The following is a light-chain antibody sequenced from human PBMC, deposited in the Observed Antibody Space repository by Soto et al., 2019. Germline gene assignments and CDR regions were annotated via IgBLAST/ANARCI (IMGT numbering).Light chain of an antibody. Sequence: EIVMTQSPATLSVSPGERATLSCRASQSISSNLAWYQQKPGQAPRLLMVGASTRATGIPARFSGSGSGTEFTLTISSLQSEDFAVYYCQQYNNWPPYTFGQGTKLEIK. V-gene: IGKV3-15*01. J-gene: IGKJ2*01. CDR3: QQYNNWPPYT. CDR2: GAS. CDR1: QSISSN.